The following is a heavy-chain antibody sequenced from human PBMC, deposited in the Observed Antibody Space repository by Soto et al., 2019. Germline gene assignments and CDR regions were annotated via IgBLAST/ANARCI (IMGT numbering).Heavy chain of an antibody. CDR1: GGSISSGDYY. CDR2: IYYSGST. J-gene: IGHJ4*02. D-gene: IGHD1-7*01. Sequence: PSETLSLTCTVSGGSISSGDYYWSWIRQPPGKGLEWIGYIYYSGSTYYNPSLKSRVTISVDTSKNQFSLKLSSVTAADTAVYYCARAPPYNWNYGFDCWGQGTLVTVSS. CDR3: ARAPPYNWNYGFDC. V-gene: IGHV4-30-4*01.